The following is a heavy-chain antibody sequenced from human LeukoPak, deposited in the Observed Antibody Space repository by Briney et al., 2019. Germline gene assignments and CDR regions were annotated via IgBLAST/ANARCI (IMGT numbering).Heavy chain of an antibody. D-gene: IGHD3-22*01. J-gene: IGHJ6*02. CDR2: IYTSGST. Sequence: SETLSLTCTVSGGSISSYYWSWIRQPAGKGLEWIGRIYTSGSTNYNPSLKSRVTMSVDTSENQFSLKLSSVTAADTAVYYCARDSSRSYYDSSGYYAPVGMDVWGQGTTVTVSS. V-gene: IGHV4-4*07. CDR3: ARDSSRSYYDSSGYYAPVGMDV. CDR1: GGSISSYY.